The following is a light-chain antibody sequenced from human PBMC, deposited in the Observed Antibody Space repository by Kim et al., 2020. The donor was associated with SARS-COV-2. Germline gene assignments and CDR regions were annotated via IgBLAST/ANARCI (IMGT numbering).Light chain of an antibody. CDR3: CSYAGSSTWV. CDR1: SSDVGGYNY. J-gene: IGLJ3*02. Sequence: GQSVTFFCTGTSSDVGGYNYVSWYQQHPGKAPKLMIYDVNKRPSGVPDRFSGSKSGNTASLTISGLQADDEANYYCCSYAGSSTWVFGGGTQLTVL. V-gene: IGLV2-11*01. CDR2: DVN.